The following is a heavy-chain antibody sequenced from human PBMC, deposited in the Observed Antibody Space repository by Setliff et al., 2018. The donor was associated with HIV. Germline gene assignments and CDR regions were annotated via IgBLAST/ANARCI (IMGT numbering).Heavy chain of an antibody. CDR1: GASIISYH. D-gene: IGHD3-16*01. J-gene: IGHJ6*04. Sequence: ASETLSLTCTISGASIISYHWNWVRQPPGRGLEWIGYFYYDGSAKYNPSLKSRVAISAGTSKYQFSLTLRSVTAADTAVYYCARDPGSSFYNYKFLDTWGKGTTVTVSS. V-gene: IGHV4-59*01. CDR2: FYYDGSA. CDR3: ARDPGSSFYNYKFLDT.